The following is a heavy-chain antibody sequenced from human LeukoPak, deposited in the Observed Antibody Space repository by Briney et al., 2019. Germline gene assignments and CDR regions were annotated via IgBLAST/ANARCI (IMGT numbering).Heavy chain of an antibody. J-gene: IGHJ4*02. CDR1: GFTFSNYW. Sequence: GGSLRLSCAASGFTFSNYWMHWVRQAPGKGLVWVSRIKSDGSITNYADSVKGRFTISRDNAENTVYLQMNSLRAEDTAVYYCLRETAVFDYWGQGTLVTVSS. CDR3: LRETAVFDY. D-gene: IGHD6-13*01. CDR2: IKSDGSIT. V-gene: IGHV3-74*01.